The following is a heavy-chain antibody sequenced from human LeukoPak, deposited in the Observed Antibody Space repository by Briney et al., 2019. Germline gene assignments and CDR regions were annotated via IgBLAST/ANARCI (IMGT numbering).Heavy chain of an antibody. D-gene: IGHD3-10*01. CDR3: ARGPRYYGSGTYYFDY. J-gene: IGHJ4*02. V-gene: IGHV7-4-1*02. CDR2: IHTNTGSP. Sequence: ASVKVSCKASGYTFTDNAINWVRQAAGQGLEWMGWIHTNTGSPTYVQGFTGRFVFSLDTSVNTAYLQISGLGAGDTAVYYCARGPRYYGSGTYYFDYWGQGTLVTVSS. CDR1: GYTFTDNA.